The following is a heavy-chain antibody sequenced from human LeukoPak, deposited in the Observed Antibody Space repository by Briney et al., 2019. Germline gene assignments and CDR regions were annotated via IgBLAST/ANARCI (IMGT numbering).Heavy chain of an antibody. CDR1: GFTFSSNW. D-gene: IGHD3-16*01. Sequence: VGSLRLSCAASGFTFSSNWMNWARQAPGKGLEWVASINHNGNVNYYVDSVKGRFTISRDNAKNSLYLQMSNLRAEDTAVYFCARGGGLDVWGQGATVTVSS. CDR2: INHNGNVN. V-gene: IGHV3-7*03. CDR3: ARGGGLDV. J-gene: IGHJ6*02.